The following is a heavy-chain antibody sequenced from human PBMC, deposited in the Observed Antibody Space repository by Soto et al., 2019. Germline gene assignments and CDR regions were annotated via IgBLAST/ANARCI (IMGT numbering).Heavy chain of an antibody. CDR2: IDNGGNT. CDR3: EKRSLLMAPT. CDR1: GRTFNINADF. J-gene: IGHJ4*02. V-gene: IGHV4-39*01. Sequence: PSETLSLTCTVSGRTFNINADFWYLACMRQPPGKGLEWIGSIDNGGNTHSNAPLKSRVIISADTSKNQFSLSMNSVTAADTAVYYSEKRSLLMAPTWAQGLQVTVSS. D-gene: IGHD1-26*01.